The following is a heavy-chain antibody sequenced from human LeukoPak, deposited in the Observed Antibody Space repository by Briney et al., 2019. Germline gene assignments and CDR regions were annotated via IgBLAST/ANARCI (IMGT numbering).Heavy chain of an antibody. CDR2: LSGSGGST. CDR1: GFTFGMYA. Sequence: GGSLRLSCAASGFTFGMYAMSWVRQGPGKGMEWVSTLSGSGGSTYYADSVKGRFTISGDESKNTLSLQMNSLRPEDTAVYYCAKNAAGIVLMIYAPLDSWGQGTLVTVSS. V-gene: IGHV3-23*01. J-gene: IGHJ4*02. CDR3: AKNAAGIVLMIYAPLDS. D-gene: IGHD2-8*01.